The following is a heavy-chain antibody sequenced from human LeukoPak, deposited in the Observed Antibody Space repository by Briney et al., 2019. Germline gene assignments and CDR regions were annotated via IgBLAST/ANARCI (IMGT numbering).Heavy chain of an antibody. D-gene: IGHD2-15*01. CDR1: GFTFTNFA. CDR3: AKATPYGTTWAGGFDL. CDR2: ISPSNKA. V-gene: IGHV3-23*01. J-gene: IGHJ3*01. Sequence: GGSLRLSCAASGFTFTNFAMTWVRQAPGKGLEWVSSISPSNKAYYAGSVKGRFTTSRAASKNTMYLQMSTLRADDTAIYFCAKATPYGTTWAGGFDLWGQGTMVTVSS.